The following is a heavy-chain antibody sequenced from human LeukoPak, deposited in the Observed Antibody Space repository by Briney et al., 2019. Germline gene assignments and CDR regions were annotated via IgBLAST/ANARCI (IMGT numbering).Heavy chain of an antibody. CDR3: ARVYGSVYYYDSSGYYRDSYFDY. Sequence: GASVKVSCKASGYTFTGYYMHWVRQAPGQGLEWMGWINPNSGGTNYAQKLQGRVTMTTDTSTSTAYMELRSLRSDDTAVYYCARVYGSVYYYDSSGYYRDSYFDYWGQGTLVTVSS. CDR1: GYTFTGYY. V-gene: IGHV1-2*02. CDR2: INPNSGGT. D-gene: IGHD3-22*01. J-gene: IGHJ4*02.